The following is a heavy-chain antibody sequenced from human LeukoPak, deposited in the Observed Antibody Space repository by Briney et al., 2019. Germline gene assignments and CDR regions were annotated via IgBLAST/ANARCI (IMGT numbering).Heavy chain of an antibody. D-gene: IGHD3-9*01. J-gene: IGHJ6*02. Sequence: GGSLRLSCAASGFTFSDYYMSWIRQAPGKGLEWVSYISSSSSYTNYADSVKGRVTISRDNAKNSLYLQMNSLRAEDTAVYYCARDKGPITIPDYYYGMDVWGQGTTVTVSS. CDR3: ARDKGPITIPDYYYGMDV. V-gene: IGHV3-11*05. CDR1: GFTFSDYY. CDR2: ISSSSSYT.